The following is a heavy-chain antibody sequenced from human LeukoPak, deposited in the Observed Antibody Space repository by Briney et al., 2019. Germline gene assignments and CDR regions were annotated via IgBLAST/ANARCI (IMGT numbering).Heavy chain of an antibody. CDR2: IYAGGST. V-gene: IGHV3-53*01. CDR1: GFTVSSNY. CDR3: ARSKSRGDYYLDN. D-gene: IGHD2-21*02. J-gene: IGHJ4*02. Sequence: GGSLRLSCAASGFTVSSNYMSWVRQAPGKGLDWVSVIYAGGSTYYADSVKGRFSISRDNSKNTLYLQMNSLRAEDTAVYYCARSKSRGDYYLDNWGQGTLVTVSS.